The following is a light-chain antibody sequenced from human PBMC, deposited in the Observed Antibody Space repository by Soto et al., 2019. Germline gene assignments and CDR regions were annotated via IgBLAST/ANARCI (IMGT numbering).Light chain of an antibody. CDR3: QQYGNSRT. V-gene: IGKV3-20*01. CDR2: GAS. Sequence: EIVLTQSPDTLSLSPGERATLSCRASQGATSSYLAWYQQKPGQPPRLLIYGASSRATGIPGRFTGSGSGTDFTLTISRLEPEDFAVYYCQQYGNSRTFGQGTKVEIK. J-gene: IGKJ1*01. CDR1: QGATSSY.